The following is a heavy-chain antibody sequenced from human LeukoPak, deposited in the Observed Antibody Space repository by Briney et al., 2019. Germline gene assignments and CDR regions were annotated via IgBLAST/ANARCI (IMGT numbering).Heavy chain of an antibody. CDR1: GYSIRSDSY. Sequence: PSETLSLTCGVSGYSIRSDSYWGWVRQPPGKGLEWIASISHTGSTYYNPSLKSRVTMSVDTSKNQFSLNLSSVTAADTAVYYCARNATVIRALRFLERGGWFDPWGQGTLVTVSS. D-gene: IGHD3-3*01. J-gene: IGHJ5*02. V-gene: IGHV4-38-2*01. CDR3: ARNATVIRALRFLERGGWFDP. CDR2: ISHTGST.